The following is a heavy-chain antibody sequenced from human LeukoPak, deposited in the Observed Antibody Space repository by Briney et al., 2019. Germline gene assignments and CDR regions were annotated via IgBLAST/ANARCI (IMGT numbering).Heavy chain of an antibody. CDR3: ARGSGYYYGDFDF. CDR2: IYYSGST. J-gene: IGHJ4*02. CDR1: GGSISSSSYY. Sequence: SETLSLTCTVSGGSISSSSYYWGWIRQPPGKGLEWIGSIYYSGSTYYNPSLKSRVTISVDTSKNQFSLKLSSVTAADTAVYYCARGSGYYYGDFDFWGQGTLVTVSS. V-gene: IGHV4-39*01. D-gene: IGHD3-22*01.